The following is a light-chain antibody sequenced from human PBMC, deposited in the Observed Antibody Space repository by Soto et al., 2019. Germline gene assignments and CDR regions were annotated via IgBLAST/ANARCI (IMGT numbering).Light chain of an antibody. CDR3: QQYNNWPPYT. CDR1: QSVSRN. CDR2: GAS. V-gene: IGKV3-15*01. Sequence: ETVMTQSPATLSVSPGERATLSCRASQSVSRNLAWYQQIPGQAPRLLIYGASTRATGIPARFSGSGSGTEFTLTISSLQSEDFAVYYCQQYNNWPPYTFGQGTKLEIK. J-gene: IGKJ2*01.